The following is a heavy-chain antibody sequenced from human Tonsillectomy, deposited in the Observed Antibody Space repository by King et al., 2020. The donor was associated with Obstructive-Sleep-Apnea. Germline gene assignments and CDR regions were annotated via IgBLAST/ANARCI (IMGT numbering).Heavy chain of an antibody. J-gene: IGHJ3*02. V-gene: IGHV3-23*04. CDR1: GFTFSNYV. CDR2: ISGSGGTT. CDR3: AKDRTSGWVTDDAFDI. Sequence: VQLVESGGGLVQPGGSLRLSCAASGFTFSNYVMSWVRQAPGKGLEWVSAISGSGGTTYYADSVKGRFTISRDNSKNTLYLQMNSLRAEDTAVYYCAKDRTSGWVTDDAFDIWGQGTTVTVSS. D-gene: IGHD6-19*01.